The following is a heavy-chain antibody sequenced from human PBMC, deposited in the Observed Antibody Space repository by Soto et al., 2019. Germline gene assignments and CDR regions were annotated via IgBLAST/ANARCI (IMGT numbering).Heavy chain of an antibody. D-gene: IGHD6-13*01. J-gene: IGHJ6*02. CDR1: GFTFSSYG. CDR2: IWYDGSNK. V-gene: IGHV3-33*01. Sequence: QVQLVESGGGVVQPGRSLRLSCAASGFTFSSYGMHWVRQAPGKGLEWVAVIWYDGSNKYYADSVKGRFTISRDNSKNTLYLQMNSLRAEDTAVYYCARVSPQYSSSWYGPEGMDVWGQGTTVTVSS. CDR3: ARVSPQYSSSWYGPEGMDV.